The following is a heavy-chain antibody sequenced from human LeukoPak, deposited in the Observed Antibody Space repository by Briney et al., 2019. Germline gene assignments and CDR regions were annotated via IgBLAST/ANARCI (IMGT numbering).Heavy chain of an antibody. D-gene: IGHD1-26*01. CDR3: ARVVVGATFAYDY. J-gene: IGHJ4*02. V-gene: IGHV3-21*01. CDR1: GVTFSSYS. CDR2: ISSSSSYI. Sequence: GGSLRLSCAASGVTFSSYSMNWVRQAPGKGLEWVSSISSSSSYIYYADSVKGRFTISRDNAKNSLYLQMNSLRAEDTAVYYCARVVVGATFAYDYWGQGTLVTVSS.